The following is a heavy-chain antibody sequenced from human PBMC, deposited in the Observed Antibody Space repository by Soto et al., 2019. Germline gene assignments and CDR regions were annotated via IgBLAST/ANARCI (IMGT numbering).Heavy chain of an antibody. Sequence: GESLKISCKGSGYSFTSYWISWVRQMPGKGLEWMGRIDPSDSYTNYSPSFQGHVTISADKSISTAYLQWSSLKASDTAVYYCARDYCSSTSCFPLDVWGQGTTVTVSS. CDR3: ARDYCSSTSCFPLDV. V-gene: IGHV5-10-1*01. J-gene: IGHJ6*02. D-gene: IGHD2-2*01. CDR2: IDPSDSYT. CDR1: GYSFTSYW.